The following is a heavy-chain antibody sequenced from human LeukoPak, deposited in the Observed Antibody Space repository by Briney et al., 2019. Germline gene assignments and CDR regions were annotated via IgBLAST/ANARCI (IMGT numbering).Heavy chain of an antibody. D-gene: IGHD6-19*01. CDR1: GFTFSSYA. Sequence: PGGSLRLSCAASGFTFSSYAMSWVRQAPGKGLEWVSGITSSGGSTFYADTAKGRFTISRDNSKNTLYLQMSSLRAEDTAVYYCAKFSSGWYEDYWGQGTLVTVSS. V-gene: IGHV3-23*01. J-gene: IGHJ4*02. CDR2: ITSSGGST. CDR3: AKFSSGWYEDY.